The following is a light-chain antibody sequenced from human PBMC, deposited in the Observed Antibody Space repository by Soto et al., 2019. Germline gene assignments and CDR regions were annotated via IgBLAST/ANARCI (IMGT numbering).Light chain of an antibody. CDR3: CSYAGSSTLV. J-gene: IGLJ3*02. CDR1: SSDVGNYNL. CDR2: EGS. Sequence: QSALTQPASVSGSPGQSITISCTGTSSDVGNYNLVSWYQQHPGKAPKLMIYEGSKRPSGVSNRVSGSKSGNTASLTISGLQAEDEADYHCCSYAGSSTLVFGGGTKLTVL. V-gene: IGLV2-23*01.